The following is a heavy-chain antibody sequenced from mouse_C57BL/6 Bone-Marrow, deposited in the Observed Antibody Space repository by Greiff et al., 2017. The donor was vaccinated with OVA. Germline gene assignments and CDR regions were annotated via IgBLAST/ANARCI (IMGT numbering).Heavy chain of an antibody. V-gene: IGHV5-4*01. CDR1: GFTFSSYA. D-gene: IGHD2-4*01. Sequence: EVQGVESGGGLVKPGGSLKLSCAASGFTFSSYAMSWVRQTPEKRLEWVATISDGGSYTYYPDNVKGRFTISRDNAKNNLYLQMSHLKSEDTAMYYCAREGYDSAYWGQGTLVTVSA. J-gene: IGHJ3*01. CDR2: ISDGGSYT. CDR3: AREGYDSAY.